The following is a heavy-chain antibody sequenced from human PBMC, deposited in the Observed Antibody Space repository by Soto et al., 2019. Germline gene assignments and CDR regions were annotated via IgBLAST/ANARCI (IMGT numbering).Heavy chain of an antibody. CDR3: ARRLGAITGDY. D-gene: IGHD3-16*01. V-gene: IGHV5-10-1*01. J-gene: IGHJ4*02. Sequence: PGASLKISCKGSGYSFIGYWINWVRQMPGKGLEWMGRIEPSDSYINYSPSFQGHVTISADKSISTAYLQWSSLKASDTAIYYCARRLGAITGDYWGPGTLVTVSS. CDR1: GYSFIGYW. CDR2: IEPSDSYI.